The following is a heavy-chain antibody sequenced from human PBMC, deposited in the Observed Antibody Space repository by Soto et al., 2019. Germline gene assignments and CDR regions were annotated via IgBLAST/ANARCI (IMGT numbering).Heavy chain of an antibody. CDR1: GYSFTSYW. Sequence: GEPLKISCKGSGYSFTSYWIGWVRQMPGKGLEWMGIIYPGDSDTRYSPSFQGQVTISADKSISTAYLQWSSLKASDTAMYYCARGDLYYYDSSGYFLDYWGQGTLVTVSS. V-gene: IGHV5-51*01. CDR2: IYPGDSDT. J-gene: IGHJ4*02. CDR3: ARGDLYYYDSSGYFLDY. D-gene: IGHD3-22*01.